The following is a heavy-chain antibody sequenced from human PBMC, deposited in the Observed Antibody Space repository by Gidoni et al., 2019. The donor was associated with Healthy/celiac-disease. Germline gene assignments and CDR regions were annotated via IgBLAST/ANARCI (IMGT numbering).Heavy chain of an antibody. D-gene: IGHD2-21*02. J-gene: IGHJ4*02. CDR2: IYYSGST. CDR1: GGSISSGGYY. CDR3: ARVEILYCGGDCREFYFDY. V-gene: IGHV4-31*03. Sequence: QVQLQESGPGLVKPSQTLSLTCTVSGGSISSGGYYWSWIRQHPGKGLEWIGYIYYSGSTYYNPSLKSRVTISVDTSKNQCSLKLSSVTAADTAVYYCARVEILYCGGDCREFYFDYWGQGTLVTVSS.